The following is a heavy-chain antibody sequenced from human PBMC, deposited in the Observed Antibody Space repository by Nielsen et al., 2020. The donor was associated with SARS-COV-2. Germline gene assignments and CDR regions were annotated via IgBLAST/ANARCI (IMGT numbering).Heavy chain of an antibody. CDR2: INAGNGNT. V-gene: IGHV1-3*01. CDR3: ASQYCSSTSCYLRGGFDP. J-gene: IGHJ5*02. D-gene: IGHD2-2*01. CDR1: GYTFTSYA. Sequence: SVNVSCKASGYTFTSYAMHWVRQAPGQRLEWMGWINAGNGNTKYSQKLQGRVTITRDTSASTAYMELSSLRSEHTAVYYCASQYCSSTSCYLRGGFDPWGQGTLVTVSS.